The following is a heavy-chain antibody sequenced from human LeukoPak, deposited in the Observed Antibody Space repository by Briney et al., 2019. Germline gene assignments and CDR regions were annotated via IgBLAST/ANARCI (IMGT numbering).Heavy chain of an antibody. Sequence: SETLSLTCTVSGGSISSSSYYWGWIRQPPGKGLEWIGSIYYSGSTYYNPSLKSRVTISVGTSKNQFSLKLSSVTAADTAVYYCARHVYYDILTGYYNPLEFDYWGQGTLVTVSS. D-gene: IGHD3-9*01. CDR3: ARHVYYDILTGYYNPLEFDY. J-gene: IGHJ4*02. CDR1: GGSISSSSYY. V-gene: IGHV4-39*01. CDR2: IYYSGST.